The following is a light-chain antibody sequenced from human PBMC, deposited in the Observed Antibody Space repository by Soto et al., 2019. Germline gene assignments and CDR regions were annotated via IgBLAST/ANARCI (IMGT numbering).Light chain of an antibody. CDR2: DVS. V-gene: IGLV2-11*01. CDR1: SSDVGGYNY. CDR3: CSYAGTVV. J-gene: IGLJ2*01. Sequence: QPVLTQPRSVSGSPGQSVTISCTGTSSDVGGYNYVSWYQQHPGKAPRLMIYDVSKRPSGVPDRFSGSKSGNTASLTISGLQAADEADYYCCSYAGTVVFGGGTKLTVL.